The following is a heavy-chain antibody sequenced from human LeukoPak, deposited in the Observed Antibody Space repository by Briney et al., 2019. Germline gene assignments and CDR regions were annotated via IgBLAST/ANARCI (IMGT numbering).Heavy chain of an antibody. CDR1: GFTFLTFA. Sequence: GVCLRLSCAASGFTFLTFAMSWVRQAPGKGLQWVSVIRDRGASTYYADSVKGRFTISRDNSKNTLYLQMNSLRAEDTAVYYCAKAGRSGWYPGWPFDIWGQGTMVTVSS. D-gene: IGHD6-19*01. J-gene: IGHJ3*02. CDR2: IRDRGAST. CDR3: AKAGRSGWYPGWPFDI. V-gene: IGHV3-23*01.